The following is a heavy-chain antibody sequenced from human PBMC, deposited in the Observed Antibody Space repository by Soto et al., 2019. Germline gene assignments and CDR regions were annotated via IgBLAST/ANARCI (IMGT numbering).Heavy chain of an antibody. CDR1: GFTFSSYA. CDR2: ISGSGGST. D-gene: IGHD3-10*01. Sequence: GESLKISCAASGFTFSSYAMSWVRQAPGKGLEWVSAISGSGGSTYYADSVKGRFTISRDNSKNTLYLQMNSLRAEDMAVYYCAKVGAGAAFDIWGQGTMVTVSS. J-gene: IGHJ3*02. CDR3: AKVGAGAAFDI. V-gene: IGHV3-23*01.